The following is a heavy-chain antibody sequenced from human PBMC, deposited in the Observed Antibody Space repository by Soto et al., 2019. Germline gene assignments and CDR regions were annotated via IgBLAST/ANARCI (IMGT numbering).Heavy chain of an antibody. CDR3: ARTLVGATPADY. CDR2: INAGNGNT. V-gene: IGHV1-3*01. J-gene: IGHJ4*02. CDR1: GYTFTSYA. Sequence: QVQLVQSGAEVKKPGASVKVSCKASGYTFTSYAMHWVRQAPGQRLEWMGWINAGNGNTKYSQKFQGRVTITRDTSASTAYMELSSLRSEDTAAYYCARTLVGATPADYWGQGTLVTVSS. D-gene: IGHD1-26*01.